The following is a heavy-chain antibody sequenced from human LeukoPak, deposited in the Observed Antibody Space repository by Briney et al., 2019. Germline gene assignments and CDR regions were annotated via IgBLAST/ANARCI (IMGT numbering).Heavy chain of an antibody. CDR2: ISGSGGST. J-gene: IGHJ4*02. CDR1: GFTFSSYA. Sequence: GWSLRLSCEASGFTFSSYAMSWVRQAPGKGLEWVSAISGSGGSTYYADSVKGRFTISRDNSKNTQYLQMNSLRAEDTAVYYCAKDGPYSSRDRGEYWGKGNLVTVSS. CDR3: AKDGPYSSRDRGEY. V-gene: IGHV3-23*01. D-gene: IGHD6-13*01.